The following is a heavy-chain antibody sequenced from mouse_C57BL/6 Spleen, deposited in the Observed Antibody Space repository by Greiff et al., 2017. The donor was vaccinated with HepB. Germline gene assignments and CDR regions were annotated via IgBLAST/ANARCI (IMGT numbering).Heavy chain of an antibody. CDR2: FHPYNDDT. J-gene: IGHJ3*01. D-gene: IGHD2-12*01. Sequence: VQLQQSGAELVKPGASVKMSCKASGYTFTTYPIEWMKQNHGNSLEWIGNFHPYNDDTKYNEKFKGKATLTVEKSSSTVYLELSRLTSDDSAVYYCAMAYYSLEGFAYWGQGTLVTVSA. CDR1: GYTFTTYP. CDR3: AMAYYSLEGFAY. V-gene: IGHV1-47*01.